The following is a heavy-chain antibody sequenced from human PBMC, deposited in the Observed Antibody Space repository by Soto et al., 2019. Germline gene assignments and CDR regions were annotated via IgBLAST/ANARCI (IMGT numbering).Heavy chain of an antibody. V-gene: IGHV3-23*01. Sequence: EVQLLESGGGLVQPGGSLRLSCAASGFTFSSYAMSWVRQAPGKGLEWVSAISGSGGSTYYADSVKGRFTISRDNSKNTQYMPMNGLRAVDTAVYYCAEDSCSSTSCDVLLDYYGMDVWGQGTTVTVSS. CDR3: AEDSCSSTSCDVLLDYYGMDV. D-gene: IGHD2-2*01. J-gene: IGHJ6*02. CDR1: GFTFSSYA. CDR2: ISGSGGST.